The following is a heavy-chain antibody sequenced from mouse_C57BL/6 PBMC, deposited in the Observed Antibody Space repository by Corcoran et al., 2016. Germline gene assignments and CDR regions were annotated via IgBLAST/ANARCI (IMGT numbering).Heavy chain of an antibody. CDR2: IYPGDGDT. D-gene: IGHD4-1*01. V-gene: IGHV1-80*01. Sequence: QVQLQQSGAELVKPGASVKISCKASGYAFRSYWMNWVTQRPGKGLEWIGQIYPGDGDTNYNGKFKGKATLTADKSSSTAYMQLSSLTSEDSAVYFCARGWDDWYFDVWGTGTTVTVSS. CDR1: GYAFRSYW. CDR3: ARGWDDWYFDV. J-gene: IGHJ1*03.